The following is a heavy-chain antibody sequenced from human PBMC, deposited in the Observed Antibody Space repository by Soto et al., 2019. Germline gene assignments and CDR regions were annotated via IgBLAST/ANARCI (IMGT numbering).Heavy chain of an antibody. J-gene: IGHJ4*02. CDR3: ARGRFDYIWGSPAPYLDY. Sequence: PSETLSLTCTVSGDSISPYQWTWIRQPPGKGLEWIGYIYNSASTKYNPSLKSRVTISVDTSKNQFSLKLSSVTAADTAVYYCARGRFDYIWGSPAPYLDYWGQGALVTVS. V-gene: IGHV4-59*01. CDR1: GDSISPYQ. CDR2: IYNSAST. D-gene: IGHD3-16*01.